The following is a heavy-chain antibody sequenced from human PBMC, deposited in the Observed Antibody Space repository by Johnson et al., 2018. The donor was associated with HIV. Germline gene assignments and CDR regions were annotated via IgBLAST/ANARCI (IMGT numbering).Heavy chain of an antibody. J-gene: IGHJ3*02. CDR2: IKSKTDGGTT. CDR3: TRDTTYYYGSGSVGDAFDI. CDR1: GFTFDDYG. D-gene: IGHD3-10*01. Sequence: VQLVESGGGLVQPGGSLRLSCAASGFTFDDYGMTWVRQAPGKGLEWVGRIKSKTDGGTTDYVAPVKGRFTISRDDSKSIAYLQMNSLKTEDTAVYYCTRDTTYYYGSGSVGDAFDIWGQGTMVTVSS. V-gene: IGHV3-49*04.